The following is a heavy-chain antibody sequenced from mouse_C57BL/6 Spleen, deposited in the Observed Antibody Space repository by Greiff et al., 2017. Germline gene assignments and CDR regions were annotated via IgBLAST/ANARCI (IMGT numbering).Heavy chain of an antibody. D-gene: IGHD1-1*01. CDR3: TREYYGSSDGYFDV. J-gene: IGHJ1*03. Sequence: VQLQQSGAELVRPGASVTLSCKASGYTFTDYEMHWVKQTPVHGLEWIGAIDPETGGTAYNQKFKGKAILTADKSSSTAYMELRSLTSEDSAVYYCTREYYGSSDGYFDVWGTGTTVTVPS. CDR1: GYTFTDYE. V-gene: IGHV1-15*01. CDR2: IDPETGGT.